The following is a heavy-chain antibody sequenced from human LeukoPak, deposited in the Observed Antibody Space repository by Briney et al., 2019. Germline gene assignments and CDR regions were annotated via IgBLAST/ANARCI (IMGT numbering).Heavy chain of an antibody. D-gene: IGHD2-2*01. V-gene: IGHV3-21*01. CDR2: ISSSSSYL. CDR3: ARVRCSSNSCFPDY. J-gene: IGHJ4*02. Sequence: KPGGSLRLSCAASGFTFSSYSMNWVRQAPGKGLEWVSSISSSSSYLYYADSVKGRFTISRDNAKNSLFLQMNSLRAEDTAVYYCARVRCSSNSCFPDYWGQGTLVTVSS. CDR1: GFTFSSYS.